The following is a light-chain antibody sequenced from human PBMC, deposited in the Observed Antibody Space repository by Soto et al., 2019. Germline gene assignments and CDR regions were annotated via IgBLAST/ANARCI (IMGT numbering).Light chain of an antibody. V-gene: IGKV1-5*03. CDR1: QSISNW. J-gene: IGKJ1*01. CDR2: KAS. Sequence: DIQMTQSPSTLPASVGDRVTITFRASQSISNWLAWYQQKPGKAPKLLIYKASTLESGVPSRFSGSGFGTEFTLTISSLQPDDFATYYCQQYDSYWTFGQGTKVDIK. CDR3: QQYDSYWT.